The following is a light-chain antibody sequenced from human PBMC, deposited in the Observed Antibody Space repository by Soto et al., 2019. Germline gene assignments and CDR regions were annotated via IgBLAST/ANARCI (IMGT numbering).Light chain of an antibody. Sequence: TQSPATLSVSPGEGATLSCRASQSVNSAYLAWYQQKPGQAPRLLISGASNRATGIPDRFSGSGSGTDFTVTISRLEPEDFAVYYCQQYGSTPLTFGGGTKVDIK. CDR1: QSVNSAY. V-gene: IGKV3-20*01. CDR3: QQYGSTPLT. J-gene: IGKJ4*01. CDR2: GAS.